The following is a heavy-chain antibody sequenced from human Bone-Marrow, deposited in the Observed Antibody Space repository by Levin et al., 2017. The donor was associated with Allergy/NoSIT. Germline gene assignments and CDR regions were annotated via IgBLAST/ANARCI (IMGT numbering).Heavy chain of an antibody. CDR2: IDPSDSYT. CDR1: GYSFTSYW. J-gene: IGHJ4*02. D-gene: IGHD3-3*01. V-gene: IGHV5-10-1*01. CDR3: ARTRYYDFWSGFG. Sequence: GGSLRLSCKGSGYSFTSYWISWVRQMPGKGLEWMGRIDPSDSYTNYSPSFQGHVTISADKSISTAYLQWSSLKASDTAMYYCARTRYYDFWSGFGWGQGTLVTVSS.